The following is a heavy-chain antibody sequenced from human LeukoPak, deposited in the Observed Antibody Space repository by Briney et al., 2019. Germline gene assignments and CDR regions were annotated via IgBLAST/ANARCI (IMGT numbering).Heavy chain of an antibody. V-gene: IGHV3-23*01. D-gene: IGHD3-10*01. CDR3: AKGGAVSSKSIIMVRGTRRYYYNMDV. CDR1: GFTFSSYG. Sequence: GGSLRLSCAAFGFTFSSYGMSWVRQAPGKGLEWVSSISDSGSSTYYADSVKGRFTISRDNSKNALYLQINSLRAEDTAVYYCAKGGAVSSKSIIMVRGTRRYYYNMDVWGKGTTVTISS. CDR2: ISDSGSST. J-gene: IGHJ6*03.